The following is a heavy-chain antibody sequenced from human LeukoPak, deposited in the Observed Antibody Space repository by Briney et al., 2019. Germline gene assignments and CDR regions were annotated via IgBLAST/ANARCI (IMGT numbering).Heavy chain of an antibody. V-gene: IGHV3-23*01. CDR1: GFTFSNYA. CDR2: VSGSGYTT. CDR3: ARVAPQIVVAIIWRAFDI. J-gene: IGHJ3*02. D-gene: IGHD3-22*01. Sequence: PGGSLRLSCAASGFTFSNYAMSWVRQAPGKGLEWVSVVSGSGYTTYYADSVKGRFTISRDNAKNSLYLQMNSLRAEDTAVYYCARVAPQIVVAIIWRAFDIWGQGTMVTVSS.